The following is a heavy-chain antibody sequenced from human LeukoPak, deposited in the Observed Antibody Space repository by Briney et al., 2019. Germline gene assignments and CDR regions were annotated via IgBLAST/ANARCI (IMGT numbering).Heavy chain of an antibody. CDR1: GFTFSHHG. Sequence: GGSLRLSCAASGFTFSHHGMHWVRQAPGKGLEWVSAISGSGGSTYYADSVKGRFTISRDNSKNTLYLQMNSLRAEDTAVYYCAKVGGWFQMYYFDYWGQGTLVTVSS. J-gene: IGHJ4*02. CDR3: AKVGGWFQMYYFDY. V-gene: IGHV3-23*01. D-gene: IGHD6-19*01. CDR2: ISGSGGST.